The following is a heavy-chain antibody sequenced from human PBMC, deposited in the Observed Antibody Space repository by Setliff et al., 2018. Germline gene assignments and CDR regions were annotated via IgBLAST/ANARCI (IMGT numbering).Heavy chain of an antibody. CDR2: INPNSGGT. CDR3: ARRDGRSGYLGFDL. CDR1: GGTFSSYA. J-gene: IGHJ4*01. V-gene: IGHV1-2*02. Sequence: ASVKVSCKASGGTFSSYAISWVRQAPGQGLEWMGGINPNSGGTNYAQKFQGRVTMTRGTSISTAYMELSLLTSDDTAVYFCARRDGRSGYLGFDLWGHGSLVTVSS. D-gene: IGHD3-22*01.